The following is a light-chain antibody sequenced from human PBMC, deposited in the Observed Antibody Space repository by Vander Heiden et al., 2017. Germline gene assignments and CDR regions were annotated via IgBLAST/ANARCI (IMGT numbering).Light chain of an antibody. J-gene: IGKJ5*01. CDR2: NVS. CDR3: MQATQWTPT. CDR1: HSLVHSSGNTY. V-gene: IGKV2-30*02. Sequence: DVVLTQSPLSLPVTLGQPASISCTSSHSLVHSSGNTYLFWFQQRPGQSPRRLIFNVSNRDSGVPDRFGGSGSGTEFTLKISRVEAEDVAIYYCMQATQWTPTFGQGTRLDIK.